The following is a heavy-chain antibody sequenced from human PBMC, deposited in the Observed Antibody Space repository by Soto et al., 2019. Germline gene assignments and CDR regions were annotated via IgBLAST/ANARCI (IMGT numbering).Heavy chain of an antibody. Sequence: PSVKVSCKASGGTFSSYAISWVRQAPVQGLEWMGGIIPIFGTANYAQKFQGRVTITADKSTSTAYMELSSLRSEDTAVYYCVNYYDSSGPSSDYYYGLDVWGQGTTVT. CDR3: VNYYDSSGPSSDYYYGLDV. D-gene: IGHD3-22*01. J-gene: IGHJ6*02. CDR2: IIPIFGTA. CDR1: GGTFSSYA. V-gene: IGHV1-69*06.